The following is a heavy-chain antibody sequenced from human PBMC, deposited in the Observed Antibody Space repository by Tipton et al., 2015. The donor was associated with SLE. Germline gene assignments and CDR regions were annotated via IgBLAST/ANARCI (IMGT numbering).Heavy chain of an antibody. CDR1: GYIFSIYG. J-gene: IGHJ6*03. V-gene: IGHV1-18*01. CDR3: ARHPVAGYTYYMDV. Sequence: QSGAEVKKPGASVKVSCRASGYIFSIYGISWVRQAPGQGLEWMGWINPYNDNTDYVELLQGRVTMTTDTSTGTAYMELTSLNSDDTAIYYCARHPVAGYTYYMDVWGTGTTVTVSS. D-gene: IGHD5-24*01. CDR2: INPYNDNT.